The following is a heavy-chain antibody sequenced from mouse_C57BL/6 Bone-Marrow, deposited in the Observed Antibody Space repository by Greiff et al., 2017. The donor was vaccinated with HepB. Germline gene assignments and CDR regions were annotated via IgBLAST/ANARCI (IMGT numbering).Heavy chain of an antibody. CDR3: ANRGSSYWYFDV. J-gene: IGHJ1*03. D-gene: IGHD1-1*01. CDR2: IDPANGNT. CDR1: GSNIKNTY. V-gene: IGHV14-3*01. Sequence: EVKLVESVAELVRPGASVKLSCTASGSNIKNTYMHWVKQRPEQGLEWIGRIDPANGNTKYAPKFQGKVTITADKSSNTAYLQLSSLTSEDTAIYYCANRGSSYWYFDVWGTGTTVTVSS.